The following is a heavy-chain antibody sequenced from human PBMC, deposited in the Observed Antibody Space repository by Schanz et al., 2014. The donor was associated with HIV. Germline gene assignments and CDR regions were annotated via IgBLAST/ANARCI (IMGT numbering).Heavy chain of an antibody. CDR1: GGSFSGDY. CDR2: INDSGRA. CDR3: AFSGPYSTSLPY. D-gene: IGHD6-13*01. V-gene: IGHV4-34*01. J-gene: IGHJ4*02. Sequence: QVQLQQWGAGLLKPSETLSLTCAVYGGSFSGDYWTWLRQSPGKALEWIGEINDSGRASINPSLKSRVTMSVDTSKNQFSLKLSSVTAADTAVYYCAFSGPYSTSLPYWGQGALVTVSS.